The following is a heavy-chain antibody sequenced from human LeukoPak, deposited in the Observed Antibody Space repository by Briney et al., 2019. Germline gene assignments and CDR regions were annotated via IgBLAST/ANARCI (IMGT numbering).Heavy chain of an antibody. CDR2: IYYSGST. CDR3: ARHPRAEGDDY. J-gene: IGHJ4*02. CDR1: GGSISSSSYY. D-gene: IGHD2-21*01. V-gene: IGHV4-39*01. Sequence: PSETLSLTCTVSGGSISSSSYYWGWIRQPPGKGLEWIGSIYYSGSTYYNPSLKSRVTISVDTSKNQFSLKLSSVTAADTAVYYCARHPRAEGDDYWGQGTPVTVSS.